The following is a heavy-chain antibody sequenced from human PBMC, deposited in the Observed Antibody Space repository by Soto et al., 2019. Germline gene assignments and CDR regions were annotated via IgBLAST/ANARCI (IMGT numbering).Heavy chain of an antibody. CDR2: IWYDGSNK. D-gene: IGHD5-12*01. CDR1: GFTFSSYA. J-gene: IGHJ4*02. V-gene: IGHV3-30-3*01. CDR3: ARDRNLGGYNTYYFDY. Sequence: QVQLVESGGGVVQPGRSLRLSCAASGFTFSSYAMHWVRQAPGKGLEWVAVIWYDGSNKYYADSVKGRFTISRDNSKNTLYLQMNSLRAEDTAVYYGARDRNLGGYNTYYFDYWGQGTLVTVSS.